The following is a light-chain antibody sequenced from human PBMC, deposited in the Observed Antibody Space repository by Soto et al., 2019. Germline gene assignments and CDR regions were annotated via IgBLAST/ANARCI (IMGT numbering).Light chain of an antibody. V-gene: IGLV2-14*01. J-gene: IGLJ2*01. CDR1: SSDVGGYDY. Sequence: QSALTQPASVSGSPGQSITISCTGTSSDVGGYDYVSWYQLHPGKAPKLMVFEVSNRPSGVSYRFSGSKSGNTASLTISGLQAEDEADYYCSSYTTSTTRIIFGGGTKLTVL. CDR3: SSYTTSTTRII. CDR2: EVS.